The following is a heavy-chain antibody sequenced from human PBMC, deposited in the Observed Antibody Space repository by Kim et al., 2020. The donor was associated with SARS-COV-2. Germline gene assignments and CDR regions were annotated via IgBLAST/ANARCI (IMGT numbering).Heavy chain of an antibody. J-gene: IGHJ6*02. D-gene: IGHD3-10*01. CDR3: ARRTVWFGEWAYGMDV. Sequence: SETLSLTCAVYGGSFSGYYWSWIRQPPGKGLEWIGEINHSGSTNYNPSLKSRVTISVDTSKNQFSLKLSSVTAADTAVYYCARRTVWFGEWAYGMDVWGQGTTVTVSS. CDR1: GGSFSGYY. CDR2: INHSGST. V-gene: IGHV4-34*01.